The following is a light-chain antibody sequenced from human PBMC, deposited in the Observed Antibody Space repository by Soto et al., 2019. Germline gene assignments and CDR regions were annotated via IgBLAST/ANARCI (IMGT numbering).Light chain of an antibody. Sequence: DLQMTQSPSSVSASVGDTVTITCRASQSISRYLNWYQQKPGKAPKLLIYGAYILQSGVPSRFGGSGSATDFTLTITSLQSEDFATYYCQQGQSGSPLTFGGGTKVEIK. V-gene: IGKV1-39*01. J-gene: IGKJ4*01. CDR2: GAY. CDR3: QQGQSGSPLT. CDR1: QSISRY.